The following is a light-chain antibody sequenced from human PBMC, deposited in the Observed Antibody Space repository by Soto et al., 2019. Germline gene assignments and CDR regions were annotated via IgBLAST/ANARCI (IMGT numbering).Light chain of an antibody. CDR3: QQYGSSPQT. V-gene: IGKV3-20*01. Sequence: EIVLTQSPGTLSLSPGERATLSCRASQSVSSSYLAWYQRKPGQAPRLLIYGASSRATGIPDRFSGSGSGTDFTLTISRLEPKDFAVYYCQQYGSSPQTFGQGTKVEIK. CDR2: GAS. CDR1: QSVSSSY. J-gene: IGKJ1*01.